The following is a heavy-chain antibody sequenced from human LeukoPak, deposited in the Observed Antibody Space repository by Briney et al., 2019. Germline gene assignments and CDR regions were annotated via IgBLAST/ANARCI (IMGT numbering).Heavy chain of an antibody. J-gene: IGHJ4*02. CDR3: ARGRSVFTTGTIYYFDY. Sequence: PSETLSLTCTVSGGSISSGGYYWSWIRQPPGKGLEWIGYIYHSGSTYYNPSLKSRVTISVDRSKNQFSLKLSSVTAADTAVYYCARGRSVFTTGTIYYFDYWGQGTLVTVSS. D-gene: IGHD4-17*01. CDR2: IYHSGST. V-gene: IGHV4-30-2*01. CDR1: GGSISSGGYY.